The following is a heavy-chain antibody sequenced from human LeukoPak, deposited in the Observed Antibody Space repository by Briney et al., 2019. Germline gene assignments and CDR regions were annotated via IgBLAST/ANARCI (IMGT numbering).Heavy chain of an antibody. D-gene: IGHD3-9*01. J-gene: IGHJ4*02. CDR2: ITTSGGST. V-gene: IGHV3-23*01. CDR1: GFTFSSYA. CDR3: AIMQGYYNGRGYWVK. Sequence: AGGSLRLSCAASGFTFSSYAMCWVRQAPGKGLEWVSFITTSGGSTSYADSVKGRFTISRDNPRNTLYMQMNSLRDEDTAVHYCAIMQGYYNGRGYWVKWGQGTLVTVSS.